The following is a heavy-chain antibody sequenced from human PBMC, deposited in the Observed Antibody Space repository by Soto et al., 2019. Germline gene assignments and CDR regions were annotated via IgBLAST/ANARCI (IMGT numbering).Heavy chain of an antibody. Sequence: PSETLSLTCTVSGGSISSGGYYWSWIRQHPGKGLEWIGYIYYSGSTYYNPSLKSRVTISVDTSKNQFSLKLSSVTAADTAVYYCARVYDILTANYMEVWGKATPVTVSS. J-gene: IGHJ6*03. V-gene: IGHV4-31*03. CDR1: GGSISSGGYY. CDR2: IYYSGST. CDR3: ARVYDILTANYMEV. D-gene: IGHD3-9*01.